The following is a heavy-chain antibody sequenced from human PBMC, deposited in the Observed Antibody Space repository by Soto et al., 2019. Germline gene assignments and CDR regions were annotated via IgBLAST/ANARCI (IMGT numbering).Heavy chain of an antibody. V-gene: IGHV3-23*01. J-gene: IGHJ4*02. D-gene: IGHD3-9*01. CDR3: ATVGYDLLTGYYTHFDN. CDR2: ISGSGGTT. CDR1: GFTFSSHT. Sequence: GGSLRLSCVASGFTFSSHTMSWARQAPGKGLEWVSTISGSGGTTYYADSVKGRFTISRDNFKSTLYLQMNSLRTDDTAVYYCATVGYDLLTGYYTHFDNWGQGTLVTVSS.